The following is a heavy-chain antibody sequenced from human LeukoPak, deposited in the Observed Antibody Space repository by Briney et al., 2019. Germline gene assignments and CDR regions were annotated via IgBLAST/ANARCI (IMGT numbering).Heavy chain of an antibody. CDR2: MNPTSGHT. J-gene: IGHJ6*02. Sequence: ASVTVSCKASGYTLTNYDINWVRQAPGQGLEWMGWMNPTSGHTGYTQKFHGIVSMTRDTSISTAYMELNSLRSEDTAVYYCVRVQSGSYARYGMDVWGQGTTVTVSS. CDR1: GYTLTNYD. CDR3: VRVQSGSYARYGMDV. V-gene: IGHV1-8*01. D-gene: IGHD1-26*01.